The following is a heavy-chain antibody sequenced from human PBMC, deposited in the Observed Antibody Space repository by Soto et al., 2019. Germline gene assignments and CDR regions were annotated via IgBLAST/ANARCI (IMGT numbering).Heavy chain of an antibody. Sequence: PSETLSLTCTVSGGSISSYYWSWIRQPPGKGLEWIGYIYYSGSTNYNPSLKSRVTISVDTSKNQFSLKLSSVTAADTAVYYCARTPMVRGVQNWFDPWGQGTLVTVSS. D-gene: IGHD3-10*01. J-gene: IGHJ5*02. CDR2: IYYSGST. CDR1: GGSISSYY. CDR3: ARTPMVRGVQNWFDP. V-gene: IGHV4-59*08.